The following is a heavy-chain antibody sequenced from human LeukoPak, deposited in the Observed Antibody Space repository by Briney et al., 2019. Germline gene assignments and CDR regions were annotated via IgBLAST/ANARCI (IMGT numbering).Heavy chain of an antibody. V-gene: IGHV3-9*01. CDR3: AKGRNYAYYYYMDV. CDR1: GFSFGDYA. Sequence: PGGSLRLSCAASGFSFGDYAMHWVRQAPGKGLEWVSGISWNSGSIDYADSVKGRFTISRDNAKKSLYLQMNSLRAEDTALYYCAKGRNYAYYYYMDVWGKGTTVTVSS. CDR2: ISWNSGSI. J-gene: IGHJ6*03. D-gene: IGHD1-7*01.